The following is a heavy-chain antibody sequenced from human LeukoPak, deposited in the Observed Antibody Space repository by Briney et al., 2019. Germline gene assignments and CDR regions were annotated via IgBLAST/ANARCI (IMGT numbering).Heavy chain of an antibody. J-gene: IGHJ3*02. CDR1: GGSISSSSYY. CDR2: IYYSGST. V-gene: IGHV4-39*07. D-gene: IGHD1-26*01. Sequence: SETLSLTCTVSGGSISSSSYYWGWIRQPPGKGLEWIGSIYYSGSTYYNPSLKSRVTMSVDTSKNQFSLKLSSVTAADTAVYYCAEVGATTPGAFDIWGQGTMVTVSS. CDR3: AEVGATTPGAFDI.